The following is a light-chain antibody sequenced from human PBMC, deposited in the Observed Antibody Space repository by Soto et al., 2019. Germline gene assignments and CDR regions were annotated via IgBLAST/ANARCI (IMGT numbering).Light chain of an antibody. Sequence: SYELTQPPSLSVAPGQTARMTCGGNNIGIKAVHWCQQRPGQAPVLVVHDDGDRPSGIPDRFSGSNSGTSASLAITGLQAEDEADYYCQAYDYILTASVFGGGTKLTVL. V-gene: IGLV3-21*02. J-gene: IGLJ3*02. CDR1: NIGIKA. CDR2: DDG. CDR3: QAYDYILTASV.